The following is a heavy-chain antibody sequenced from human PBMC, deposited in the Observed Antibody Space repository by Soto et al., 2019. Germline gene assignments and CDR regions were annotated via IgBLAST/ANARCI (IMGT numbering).Heavy chain of an antibody. V-gene: IGHV3-30-3*01. CDR1: GFTFSSYA. CDR3: ARDLVMGSSSWLYYYYYGMDV. J-gene: IGHJ6*02. D-gene: IGHD6-13*01. CDR2: ISYDGSNK. Sequence: GGSLRLSCAASGFTFSSYAMHWVRQAPGKGLEWVAVISYDGSNKYYADSVKGRFSISRDNSKNTLYMQMNSLRAEDTAVYYCARDLVMGSSSWLYYYYYGMDVWGQGTTVTVSS.